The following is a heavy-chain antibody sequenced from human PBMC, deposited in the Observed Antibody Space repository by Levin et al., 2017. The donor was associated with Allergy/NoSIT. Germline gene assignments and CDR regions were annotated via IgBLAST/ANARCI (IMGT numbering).Heavy chain of an antibody. CDR1: GFTFNTYA. V-gene: IGHV3-30*18. Sequence: GESLKISCAASGFTFNTYAMHWVRQAPGKGLAWVAVISNDGSNEYYADSVKGRFTISRDNSKNTLYLQMNSLRAEDTAVYYCAKGGTRIFVFPAAVWGQGALVTVSS. CDR2: ISNDGSNE. CDR3: AKGGTRIFVFPAAV. J-gene: IGHJ4*02. D-gene: IGHD2-2*01.